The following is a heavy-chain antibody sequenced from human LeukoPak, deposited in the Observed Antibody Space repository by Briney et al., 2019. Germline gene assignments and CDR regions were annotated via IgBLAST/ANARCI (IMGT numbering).Heavy chain of an antibody. CDR2: IYPGDSDT. D-gene: IGHD2-2*01. CDR1: GYSFTSYW. CDR3: ARSCTSTNCYLTDAFDI. V-gene: IGHV5-51*01. Sequence: GESLKISCKGSGYSFTSYWIGWGRQMPGKGLVWMGIIYPGDSDTRYSPSFQGQVTISADRSISTAYLQWSSLKASDTAMYYCARSCTSTNCYLTDAFDIWGQGTMVTVSS. J-gene: IGHJ3*02.